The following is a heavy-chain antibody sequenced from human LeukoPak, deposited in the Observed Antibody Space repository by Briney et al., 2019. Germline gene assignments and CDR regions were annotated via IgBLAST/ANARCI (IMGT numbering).Heavy chain of an antibody. D-gene: IGHD6-13*01. CDR2: ISSSGSTI. V-gene: IGHV3-11*01. CDR3: ARAGIAAAADFDY. J-gene: IGHJ4*02. Sequence: GGSLRLSCAASGFTFSDYYMSWIRQAPGRGLEWVSYISSSGSTIYYADSVKGRFTISRDNAKNSLYLQMNSLRAEDTAVYYCARAGIAAAADFDYWGQGTLVTVSS. CDR1: GFTFSDYY.